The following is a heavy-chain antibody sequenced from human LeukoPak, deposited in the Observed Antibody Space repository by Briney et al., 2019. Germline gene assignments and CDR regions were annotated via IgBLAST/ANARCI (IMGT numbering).Heavy chain of an antibody. D-gene: IGHD4-17*01. CDR1: GFTFSSYA. J-gene: IGHJ3*02. V-gene: IGHV3-30-3*01. CDR3: ARDWGLFTDYGDYGAFDI. CDR2: ISYDGSNK. Sequence: GGSLRLSCAASGFTFSSYAMHWVRQAPGKGLEWVAVISYDGSNKYYADSVKGRFTISRDNSKNTLYLQMNSLRAEDTAVYYCARDWGLFTDYGDYGAFDIWGQGTMVTVSS.